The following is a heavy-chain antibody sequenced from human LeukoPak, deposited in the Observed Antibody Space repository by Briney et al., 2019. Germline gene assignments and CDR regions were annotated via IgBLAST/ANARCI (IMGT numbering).Heavy chain of an antibody. CDR1: GFTFSSIA. D-gene: IGHD1-1*01. V-gene: IGHV3-23*01. J-gene: IGHJ4*02. CDR3: AKGQELDDGVFDS. Sequence: GGSLRLSCAASGFTFSSIAMTWVREAPGKGLVWVSTIRSNGDTAYNADSVKGRFTISRDNSKNTLYLQMNSLRVEDTAIYYCAKGQELDDGVFDSWGQGTLVTVSS. CDR2: IRSNGDTA.